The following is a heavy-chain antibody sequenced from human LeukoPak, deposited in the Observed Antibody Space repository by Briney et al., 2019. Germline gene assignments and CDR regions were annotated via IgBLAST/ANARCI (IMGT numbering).Heavy chain of an antibody. CDR1: GFTFSGFY. CDR3: TRHNYDRSGYGAFDI. Sequence: WGSLKLSCAASGFTFSGFYIHWVRQASGKGLEWVGHIRSKTNNYATADAASVKGRFTFSRDDSKNTAYIQMNSLKTEDTAVYYCTRHNYDRSGYGAFDIWGQGTMVTVSS. CDR2: IRSKTNNYAT. J-gene: IGHJ3*02. V-gene: IGHV3-73*01. D-gene: IGHD3-22*01.